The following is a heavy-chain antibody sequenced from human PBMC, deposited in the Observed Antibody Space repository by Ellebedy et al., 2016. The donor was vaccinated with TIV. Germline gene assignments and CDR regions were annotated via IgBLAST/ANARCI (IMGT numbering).Heavy chain of an antibody. CDR3: ARCDYGSGSYYNVTPSYYGMDV. CDR2: IWYDGSNK. CDR1: GFTFSSYG. J-gene: IGHJ6*02. D-gene: IGHD3-10*01. V-gene: IGHV3-33*08. Sequence: GESLKISCAASGFTFSSYGMHWVRQAPGKGLEWVAVIWYDGSNKYYADSVKGRFTISRDNSKNTLYLQMNSLKAEDTAVYYCARCDYGSGSYYNVTPSYYGMDVWGQGTTVTVSS.